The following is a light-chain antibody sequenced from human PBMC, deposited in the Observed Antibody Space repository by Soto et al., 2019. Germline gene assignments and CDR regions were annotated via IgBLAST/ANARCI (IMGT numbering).Light chain of an antibody. Sequence: DVPMTQTPTSLSASVGDRVTITCRASESIGIYLNWYQHKPGKVPNLLIYAASSVFEGVPSRFSGSGSGTNFSLNINSLQPEDFATYFCLQAYRTTWTFGQGTKVQIK. CDR2: AAS. V-gene: IGKV1-39*01. CDR1: ESIGIY. CDR3: LQAYRTTWT. J-gene: IGKJ1*01.